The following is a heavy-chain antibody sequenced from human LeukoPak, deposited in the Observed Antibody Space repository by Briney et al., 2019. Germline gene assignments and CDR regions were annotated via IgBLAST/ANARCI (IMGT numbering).Heavy chain of an antibody. V-gene: IGHV4-59*01. Sequence: SETLSLTCTVSGGSISSYYWSWIRQPPGKGPEWIGYIYYSGSTNYNPSLKSRVTISVDTSKNQFSLKLSSVTAADTAVYYCARGTSQIYSSSWYYYYYYMDVWGKGTTVTVSS. CDR2: IYYSGST. CDR1: GGSISSYY. CDR3: ARGTSQIYSSSWYYYYYYMDV. J-gene: IGHJ6*03. D-gene: IGHD6-13*01.